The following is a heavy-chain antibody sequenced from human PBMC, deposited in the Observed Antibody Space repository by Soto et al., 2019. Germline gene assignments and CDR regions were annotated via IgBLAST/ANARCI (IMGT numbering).Heavy chain of an antibody. Sequence: GGSLRLSCTASGFTFGDYAMSWVRQAPGKGLEWVGFIRSKAYGGTTEYAASVKGRFTISRDDSKSIAYLQMNSLKTEDTAVYYCTRDLVVVRTYYGMDVWGQGTTVTVSS. CDR2: IRSKAYGGTT. V-gene: IGHV3-49*04. CDR1: GFTFGDYA. D-gene: IGHD3-22*01. CDR3: TRDLVVVRTYYGMDV. J-gene: IGHJ6*02.